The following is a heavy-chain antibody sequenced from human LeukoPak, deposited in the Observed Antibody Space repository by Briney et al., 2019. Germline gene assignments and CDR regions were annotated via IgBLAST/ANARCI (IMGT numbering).Heavy chain of an antibody. Sequence: GGSLRLSCAASGFTVSSTYMNWVRQAPGKGLEWVSVIFGGGGTYYADSVKGRSIISRDNSKNTLHLQMNSLRAEDTAVYFCAREFAYGDPFDPWGQGTLVTVSS. CDR1: GFTVSSTY. V-gene: IGHV3-66*01. CDR2: IFGGGGT. D-gene: IGHD4-17*01. J-gene: IGHJ5*02. CDR3: AREFAYGDPFDP.